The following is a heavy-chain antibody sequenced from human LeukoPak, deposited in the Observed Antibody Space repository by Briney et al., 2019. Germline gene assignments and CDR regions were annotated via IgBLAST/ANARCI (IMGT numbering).Heavy chain of an antibody. D-gene: IGHD4-17*01. CDR3: ARHLWGDYAAFDI. Sequence: TGGSLRLSCAASGFTVSSNYMSWVRQAPGKGLEWVSVIYSGGSTYYADSVKGRFTISRHNSKNTLYLQMNSLRAEDTAVYYCARHLWGDYAAFDIWGQGTMVTVSS. CDR2: IYSGGST. CDR1: GFTVSSNY. J-gene: IGHJ3*02. V-gene: IGHV3-53*04.